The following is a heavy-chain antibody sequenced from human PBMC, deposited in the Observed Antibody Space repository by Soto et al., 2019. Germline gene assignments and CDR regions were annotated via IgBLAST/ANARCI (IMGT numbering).Heavy chain of an antibody. CDR3: ARGVHYDYIWGSYRLYAFDI. D-gene: IGHD3-16*02. Sequence: ASVKVSCKASGYTFTSYGISWVRQAPGQGLEWMGWISAYNGNTNYAQKLQGRVTMTTDTSTSTAYMELRSLRSDDTAVYYCARGVHYDYIWGSYRLYAFDIWGQGTMVT. J-gene: IGHJ3*02. CDR1: GYTFTSYG. CDR2: ISAYNGNT. V-gene: IGHV1-18*01.